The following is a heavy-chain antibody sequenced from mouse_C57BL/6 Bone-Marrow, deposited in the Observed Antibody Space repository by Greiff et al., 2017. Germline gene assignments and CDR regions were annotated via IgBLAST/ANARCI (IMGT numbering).Heavy chain of an antibody. Sequence: QVHVKQSGAELARPGASVKLSCKASGYTFTSYGISWVKQRTGQGLEWIGEIYPRSGNTYYNEKFKGKATLTADKSSSTAYMGLRSLTSEDSAVYFCARSGMGPLFDYWGQGTTLTVSS. CDR2: IYPRSGNT. J-gene: IGHJ2*01. CDR3: ARSGMGPLFDY. CDR1: GYTFTSYG. D-gene: IGHD4-1*01. V-gene: IGHV1-81*01.